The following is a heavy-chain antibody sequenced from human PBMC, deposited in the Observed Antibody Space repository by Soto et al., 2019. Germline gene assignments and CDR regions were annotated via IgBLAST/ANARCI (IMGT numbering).Heavy chain of an antibody. Sequence: QVQLVQSGAEVKKPGASVKVSCKASGYTLTPYGISWVRQAPGQGLEWMGWISVYNGKTNYAQNLQGRFTMTTGTTRSTAYMEWRSLTSDDTAVYFCARDRAAYCGGDCNRVVWGKGTTVTVS. V-gene: IGHV1-18*01. CDR1: GYTLTPYG. CDR3: ARDRAAYCGGDCNRVV. D-gene: IGHD2-21*01. J-gene: IGHJ6*03. CDR2: ISVYNGKT.